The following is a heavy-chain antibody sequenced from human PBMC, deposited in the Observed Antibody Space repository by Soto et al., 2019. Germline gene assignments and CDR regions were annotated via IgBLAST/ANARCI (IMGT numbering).Heavy chain of an antibody. Sequence: QVQLVESGGGVVQPGGSLRLSCAASGFTFGRHGMHWVRQAPGKGLEWVAVIGSDGRRDSYADSVKGRFTISRDNGQSTLYVQMNSLRAEDTAVYYCARDDDYGDNGLDYWGQGTLVTVSS. CDR2: IGSDGRRD. V-gene: IGHV3-33*01. D-gene: IGHD4-17*01. J-gene: IGHJ4*02. CDR3: ARDDDYGDNGLDY. CDR1: GFTFGRHG.